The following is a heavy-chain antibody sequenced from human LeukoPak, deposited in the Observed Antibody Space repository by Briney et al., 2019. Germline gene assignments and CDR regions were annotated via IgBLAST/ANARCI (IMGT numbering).Heavy chain of an antibody. Sequence: GGSLRLSCAASGFTFTSYAMSWVRQAPGKGLEWVSVIYSGGSTYYADSVKGRFTISRDNSKNTLYLQMNSLRAEDTAVYYCARVGYMVRGVRVGYWGQGTLVTVSS. J-gene: IGHJ4*02. V-gene: IGHV3-53*01. CDR2: IYSGGST. CDR3: ARVGYMVRGVRVGY. CDR1: GFTFTSYA. D-gene: IGHD3-10*01.